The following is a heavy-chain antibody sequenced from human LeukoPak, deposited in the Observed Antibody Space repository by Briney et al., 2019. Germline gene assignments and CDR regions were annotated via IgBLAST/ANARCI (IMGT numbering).Heavy chain of an antibody. D-gene: IGHD6-19*01. V-gene: IGHV3-30-3*01. CDR2: ISYDGSNK. CDR1: GFTFSSYA. J-gene: IGHJ4*02. CDR3: ARETYSSGWYPFDY. Sequence: PGGSLRLSCAASGFTFSSYAMHWDRQAPGKGLEWVALISYDGSNKFYADSVKGRFTISRDNSKNTLYLQMNSLRAEDTAVYYCARETYSSGWYPFDYWGQGTLVTVSS.